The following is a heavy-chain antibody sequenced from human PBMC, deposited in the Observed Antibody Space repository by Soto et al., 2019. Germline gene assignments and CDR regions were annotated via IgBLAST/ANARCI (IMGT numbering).Heavy chain of an antibody. CDR2: INAGNGNT. V-gene: IGHV1-3*01. Sequence: ASVKVSCKASGYTFTSYAMHWVRQAPGQRLEWMGWINAGNGNTRYSQKFQGRVTITRDTSASTAYMELSSLRSEDTAVYYCARDRLRTIFGVVNDGMDVWGQGTTVTVSS. CDR1: GYTFTSYA. D-gene: IGHD3-3*01. CDR3: ARDRLRTIFGVVNDGMDV. J-gene: IGHJ6*02.